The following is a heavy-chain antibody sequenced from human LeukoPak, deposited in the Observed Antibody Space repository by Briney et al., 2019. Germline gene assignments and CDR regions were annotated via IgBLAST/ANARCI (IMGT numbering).Heavy chain of an antibody. CDR2: IYHSGNA. D-gene: IGHD1-26*01. J-gene: IGHJ3*02. CDR1: GYSISNGYY. Sequence: SEALSLTCTVSGYSISNGYYWGWIRQPPKKGLEWIGSIYHSGNAFYNPSLKSRVTISVDTSKNQLSLKLSSVTAADTAVYYCARDQGSLDAFDIWGQGTMVTVSS. CDR3: ARDQGSLDAFDI. V-gene: IGHV4-38-2*02.